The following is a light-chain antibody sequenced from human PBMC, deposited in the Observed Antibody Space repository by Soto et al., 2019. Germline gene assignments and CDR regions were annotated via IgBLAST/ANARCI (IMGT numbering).Light chain of an antibody. V-gene: IGKV1-39*01. Sequence: QMTQPRCSLSACVGNRNTITCRASQSISTYLNWYQKKPGKAPNLLIYDASRLQSGVPSRFSGSGGGTDFTLSISSVQPEDFATYFCQQSYMDPITFGQGTRLEIK. J-gene: IGKJ5*01. CDR3: QQSYMDPIT. CDR1: QSISTY. CDR2: DAS.